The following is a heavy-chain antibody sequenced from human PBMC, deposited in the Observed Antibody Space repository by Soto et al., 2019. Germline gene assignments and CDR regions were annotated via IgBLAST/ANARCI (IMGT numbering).Heavy chain of an antibody. V-gene: IGHV4-61*03. J-gene: IGHJ4*02. Sequence: KPSETLSLTCTVSGGSVSSGSYYWNWIRQPPGKRLEWIGYISYSGITHYSPSLKSRVAIAVDTSKNHFSLKLSSVTAADTAVYYCARRSSFGFDSWGQGTLVTVSP. CDR1: GGSVSSGSYY. CDR2: ISYSGIT. CDR3: ARRSSFGFDS. D-gene: IGHD3-3*01.